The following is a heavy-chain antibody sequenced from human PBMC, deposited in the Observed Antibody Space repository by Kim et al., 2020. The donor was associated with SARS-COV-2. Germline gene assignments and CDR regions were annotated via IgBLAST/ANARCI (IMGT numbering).Heavy chain of an antibody. CDR3: ARELLELNIYYYYYGMDV. D-gene: IGHD1-7*01. CDR1: GYTFTGYY. Sequence: ASVKVSCKASGYTFTGYYMHWVRQAPGQGLEWMGWINPNSGGTNYAQKFQGRVTMTRDTSISTAYMELSRLRSDDTAVYYCARELLELNIYYYYYGMDVWGQGTTVTVSS. V-gene: IGHV1-2*02. CDR2: INPNSGGT. J-gene: IGHJ6*02.